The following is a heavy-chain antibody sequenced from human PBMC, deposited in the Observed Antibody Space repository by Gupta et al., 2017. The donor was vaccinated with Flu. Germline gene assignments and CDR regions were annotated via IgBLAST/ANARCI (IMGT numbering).Heavy chain of an antibody. Sequence: EVQLMESGGGLVQPGGALSLSCAASGFTFSTYRMNWVRPAPGKGLEWISHISSSSSTINYADSVKGRVTVSRDNAKKSLYLQMNSLRDEDTAVYYCAGSVSYIMDVWGQGTTVTVSS. CDR1: GFTFSTYR. D-gene: IGHD5/OR15-5a*01. J-gene: IGHJ6*02. CDR2: ISSSSSTI. V-gene: IGHV3-48*02. CDR3: AGSVSYIMDV.